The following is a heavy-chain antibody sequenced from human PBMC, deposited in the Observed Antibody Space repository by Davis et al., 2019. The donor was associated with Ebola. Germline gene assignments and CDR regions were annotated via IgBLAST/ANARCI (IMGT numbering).Heavy chain of an antibody. Sequence: GGSLRLSCVASGFTFSNYAMNWVRQAPGKGLEWVPTISSSSNYIYYAESVKGRFTISRDNSKNTVELQMNSLRPEDTSLYYCAKGIVVAADGSPWFDPWGQGTQVTVSS. CDR3: AKGIVVAADGSPWFDP. J-gene: IGHJ5*02. CDR2: ISSSSNYI. CDR1: GFTFSNYA. V-gene: IGHV3-21*01. D-gene: IGHD2-15*01.